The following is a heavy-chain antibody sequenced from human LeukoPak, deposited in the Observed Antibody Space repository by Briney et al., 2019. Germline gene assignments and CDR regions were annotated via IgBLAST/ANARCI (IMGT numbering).Heavy chain of an antibody. CDR1: GFTVSSNY. CDR2: IYSGGST. V-gene: IGHV3-53*01. D-gene: IGHD6-13*01. J-gene: IGHJ4*02. Sequence: GGSLRLSCAASGFTVSSNYMSWVRQAPGKGLEWVSVIYSGGSTYYADSVKGRFTISRDNSKNTLYLQMNSLRAEDTAVYYCARERLYSSPGDFDYWGQGTRVTVSS. CDR3: ARERLYSSPGDFDY.